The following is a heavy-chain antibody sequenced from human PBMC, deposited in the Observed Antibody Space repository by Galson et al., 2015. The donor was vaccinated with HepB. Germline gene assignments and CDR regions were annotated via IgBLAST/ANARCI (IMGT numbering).Heavy chain of an antibody. CDR2: ISYDGINE. CDR3: ARAASIEWLLSRENHFDY. D-gene: IGHD3-3*01. J-gene: IGHJ4*02. Sequence: SLRLSCAASGFSFNSYAMHWVRQAPGKGLEWAAVISYDGINEYYADSVKGRFTISRDNSKNTVTLQMNGLKSEDTAVYYCARAASIEWLLSRENHFDYWGQGTLVTVSS. V-gene: IGHV3-30*04. CDR1: GFSFNSYA.